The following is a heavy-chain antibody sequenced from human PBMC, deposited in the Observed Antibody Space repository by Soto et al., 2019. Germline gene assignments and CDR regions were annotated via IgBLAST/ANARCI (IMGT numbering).Heavy chain of an antibody. Sequence: PSETLSLTCAVYGGSFSGYYWSWIRQPPGKGLEWIGEINHSGSTNYNPSLKSRVTISVDTSKNQFSLKLSSVTAADTSVYYCAGYYYAPGNYQGNLDYWGQGNMVTVSS. CDR3: AGYYYAPGNYQGNLDY. CDR1: GGSFSGYY. D-gene: IGHD3-10*01. CDR2: INHSGST. V-gene: IGHV4-34*01. J-gene: IGHJ4*02.